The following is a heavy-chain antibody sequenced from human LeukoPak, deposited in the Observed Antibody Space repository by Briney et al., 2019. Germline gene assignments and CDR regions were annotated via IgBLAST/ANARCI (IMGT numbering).Heavy chain of an antibody. D-gene: IGHD1-14*01. J-gene: IGHJ6*03. CDR2: IKQDGSEK. V-gene: IGHV3-7*01. Sequence: PGGSLRLSCAASGFTFSSYWMSRVRQAPGKGLEWVANIKQDGSEKYYVDSVKGRFTISRDNAKNSLYLQMNSLRAEDTAVYYCARDTTGYYYYYYMDVWGKGTTVTVSS. CDR1: GFTFSSYW. CDR3: ARDTTGYYYYYYMDV.